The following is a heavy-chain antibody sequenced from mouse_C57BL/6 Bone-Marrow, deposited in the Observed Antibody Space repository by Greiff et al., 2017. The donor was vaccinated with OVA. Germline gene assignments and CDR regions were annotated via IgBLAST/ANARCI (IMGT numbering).Heavy chain of an antibody. CDR1: GFTFSSYA. Sequence: EVMLVESGGGLVKPGGSLKLSCAASGFTFSSYAMSWVRQTPEKRLEWVATISDGGSYTYYPDNVKGRFTISRDNAKNNLYLQMSHLKSEDTAMYYCASHDDYAMDYWGQGTSVTVSS. V-gene: IGHV5-4*03. CDR3: ASHDDYAMDY. CDR2: ISDGGSYT. J-gene: IGHJ4*01.